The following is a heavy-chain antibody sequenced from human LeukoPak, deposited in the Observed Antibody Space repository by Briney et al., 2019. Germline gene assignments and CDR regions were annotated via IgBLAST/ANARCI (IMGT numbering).Heavy chain of an antibody. J-gene: IGHJ3*02. CDR2: IRYDGSNK. CDR1: GFTFTSYG. CDR3: ANWAAGKDAFDI. Sequence: GGSLRLSCAASGFTFTSYGMHWVRQAPGKGLEWVAFIRYDGSNKYYADSVKGRFTISRDNSKNTLYLQMNSLRAEDTAVYYCANWAAGKDAFDIWGQGTMVTVSS. D-gene: IGHD6-13*01. V-gene: IGHV3-30*02.